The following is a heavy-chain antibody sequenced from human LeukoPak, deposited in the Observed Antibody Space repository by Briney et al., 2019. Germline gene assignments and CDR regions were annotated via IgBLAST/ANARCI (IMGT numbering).Heavy chain of an antibody. Sequence: SETLSLTCTVSGGSISSSSYYWGWIRQPPEKGLEWIGSIYYSGSTYYNPSLKSRVTISVDTSKDQFSLKLSSVTAADTAVYYCAREAHKKAFDIWGQGTMVTVSS. CDR1: GGSISSSSYY. CDR3: AREAHKKAFDI. J-gene: IGHJ3*02. V-gene: IGHV4-39*02. D-gene: IGHD2-21*01. CDR2: IYYSGST.